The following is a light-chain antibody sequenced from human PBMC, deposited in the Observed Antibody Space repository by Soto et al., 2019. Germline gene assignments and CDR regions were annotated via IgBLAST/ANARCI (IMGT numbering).Light chain of an antibody. CDR2: DAS. J-gene: IGKJ3*01. Sequence: DIQMTQSPSSLSASVGDRVTITCQASQDISNYLNWYQQKPGKAPKLLIYDASNLETGVPSRFSGSGSGTDFTFTISSLRPEDIATYYCQQYDNLPYFTFGPGTKVDIK. CDR3: QQYDNLPYFT. V-gene: IGKV1-33*01. CDR1: QDISNY.